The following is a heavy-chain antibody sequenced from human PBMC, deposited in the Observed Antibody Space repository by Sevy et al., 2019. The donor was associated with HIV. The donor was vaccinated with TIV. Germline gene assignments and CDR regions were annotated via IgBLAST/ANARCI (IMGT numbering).Heavy chain of an antibody. CDR3: ARETGGEYSSSSVDY. Sequence: GGSLRLSCAASGFTFSSYSMNWVRQAPGKGLEWVSSISSSSSYIYYADSVKGRFTISRDNAKNSLYLQMNSLRAEDTAVYYCARETGGEYSSSSVDYWGQGTLVTVSS. V-gene: IGHV3-21*01. J-gene: IGHJ4*02. CDR1: GFTFSSYS. D-gene: IGHD6-6*01. CDR2: ISSSSSYI.